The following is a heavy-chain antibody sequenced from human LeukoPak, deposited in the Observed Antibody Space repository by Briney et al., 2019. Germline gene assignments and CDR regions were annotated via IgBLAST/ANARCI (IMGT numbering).Heavy chain of an antibody. CDR3: AKAPRVHGGTYYYYYYMDV. Sequence: GGSLRLSCAASGFTFSSYGMHWVRQAPGKGLEWVAFIRYDGSNKYYADSVKGRFTISRDNSKNTLYLQMNSLRAEDTAVYYCAKAPRVHGGTYYYYYYMDVWGKGTTVTISS. CDR2: IRYDGSNK. CDR1: GFTFSSYG. V-gene: IGHV3-30*02. D-gene: IGHD3-16*01. J-gene: IGHJ6*03.